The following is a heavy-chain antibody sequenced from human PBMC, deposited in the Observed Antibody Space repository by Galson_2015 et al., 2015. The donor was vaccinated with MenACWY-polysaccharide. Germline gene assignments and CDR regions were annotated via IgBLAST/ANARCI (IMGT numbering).Heavy chain of an antibody. CDR1: GFTFSSNA. V-gene: IGHV3-23*01. CDR3: AVSPYYTFWSGYLNFDY. CDR2: ISDSGGTT. J-gene: IGHJ4*02. D-gene: IGHD3-3*01. Sequence: SLRLSCAASGFTFSSNAMSWVRQAPGKGLEWVAHISDSGGTTYYADSVKDRFTIVRDNSQNTLYLQMNSLRADDTAVYYCAVSPYYTFWSGYLNFDYWGQGTLVTVSS.